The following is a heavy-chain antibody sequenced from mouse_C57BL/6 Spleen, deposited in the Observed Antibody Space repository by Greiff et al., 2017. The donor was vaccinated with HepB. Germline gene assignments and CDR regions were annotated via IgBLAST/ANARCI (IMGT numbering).Heavy chain of an antibody. V-gene: IGHV1-82*01. CDR1: GYAFSSSW. Sequence: VQRVESGPELVKPGASVKISCKASGYAFSSSWMNWVKQRPGKGLEWIGRIYPGDGDTNYNGKFKGKATLTADKSSSTAYMQLSSLTSEDSAVYFCARVLSLYYFDYWGQGTTLTVSS. CDR3: ARVLSLYYFDY. CDR2: IYPGDGDT. J-gene: IGHJ2*01.